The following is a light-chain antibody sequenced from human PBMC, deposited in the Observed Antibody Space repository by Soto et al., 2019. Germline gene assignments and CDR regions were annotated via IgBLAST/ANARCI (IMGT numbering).Light chain of an antibody. CDR3: QQSGSSPYT. J-gene: IGKJ2*01. V-gene: IGKV3-20*01. Sequence: EIVLTQSPGTLSLSPGERATLSCRASESVSSSYLAWYQQKPGQAPRLLIYDASSRATGIPDRFSGSGSGPDFTLTISTLEPEDFAVYYCQQSGSSPYTFGQGTKLEIK. CDR2: DAS. CDR1: ESVSSSY.